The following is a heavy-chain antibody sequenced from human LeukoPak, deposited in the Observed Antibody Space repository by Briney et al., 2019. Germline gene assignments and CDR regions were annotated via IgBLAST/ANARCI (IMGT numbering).Heavy chain of an antibody. Sequence: SETLSLTCTVSGGSISSGSYYWSWIRQPAGKGLEWIGRIYTSGSTNYNPSLKSRVTISVDTSKNQFSLKLSSVTAADTAVYYCARETTYYDFWSGYSIFDYWGQGTLVTVSS. J-gene: IGHJ4*02. D-gene: IGHD3-3*01. CDR2: IYTSGST. CDR1: GGSISSGSYY. CDR3: ARETTYYDFWSGYSIFDY. V-gene: IGHV4-61*02.